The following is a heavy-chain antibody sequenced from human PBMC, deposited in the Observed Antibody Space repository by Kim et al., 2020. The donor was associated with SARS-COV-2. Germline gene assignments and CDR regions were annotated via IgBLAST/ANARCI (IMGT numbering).Heavy chain of an antibody. J-gene: IGHJ4*02. CDR1: GFTFSSYG. D-gene: IGHD3-10*01. CDR2: ISYDGSNK. Sequence: GGSLRLSCAASGFTFSSYGMHWVRQAPGKGLEWVAVISYDGSNKYYADSVKGRFTISRDNSKNTLYLQMNSLRAEDTAVYYCAKDDYGSGSYYNGEIDYWGQGTLVTVSS. CDR3: AKDDYGSGSYYNGEIDY. V-gene: IGHV3-30*18.